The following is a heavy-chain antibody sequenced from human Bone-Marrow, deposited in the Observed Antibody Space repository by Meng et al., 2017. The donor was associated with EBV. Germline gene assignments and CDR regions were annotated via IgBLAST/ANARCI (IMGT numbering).Heavy chain of an antibody. CDR2: IIPIFGTA. CDR1: GGTFSSYA. Sequence: QGRLGSAGAEGKKPGSSWKVSCKASGGTFSSYAISWVRQAPGQGLEWMGGIIPIFGTANYAQKFRGRVTITADESTSTAYMELSSLRSEDTAVYYCARVNIVVKGFDPWGQGTLVTVSS. D-gene: IGHD2-15*01. CDR3: ARVNIVVKGFDP. J-gene: IGHJ5*02. V-gene: IGHV1-69*01.